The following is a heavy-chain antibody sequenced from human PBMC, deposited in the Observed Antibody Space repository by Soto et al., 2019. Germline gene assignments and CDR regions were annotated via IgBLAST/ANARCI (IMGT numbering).Heavy chain of an antibody. Sequence: PGESLKISCKGSGYSFTTYWISWVRPMPGKGLEWMGRIDPSDSYINYSPSFQGHVTISADKSINTAYLQWSSLKASDTAMYYCARHGPYYYDSSGSVNGFDPWGQGTLVTVS. D-gene: IGHD3-22*01. J-gene: IGHJ5*02. V-gene: IGHV5-10-1*01. CDR1: GYSFTTYW. CDR3: ARHGPYYYDSSGSVNGFDP. CDR2: IDPSDSYI.